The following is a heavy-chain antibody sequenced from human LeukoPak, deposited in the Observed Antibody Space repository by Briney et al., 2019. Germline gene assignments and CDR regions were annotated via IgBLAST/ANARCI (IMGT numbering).Heavy chain of an antibody. V-gene: IGHV5-51*01. CDR3: ASGTYYYDSSGSSQNLY. Sequence: GESLKISCKGSGYSFTSYWIGWVRQMPGKGLEWMGIIYPGDSDTRYSPSFQGQVTISADKSISTAYLQWSSLKASDTAVYYCASGTYYYDSSGSSQNLYWGQGTLVTVSS. CDR1: GYSFTSYW. J-gene: IGHJ4*02. CDR2: IYPGDSDT. D-gene: IGHD3-22*01.